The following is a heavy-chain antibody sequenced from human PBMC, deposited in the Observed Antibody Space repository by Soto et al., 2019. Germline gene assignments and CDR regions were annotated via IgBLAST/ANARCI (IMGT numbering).Heavy chain of an antibody. D-gene: IGHD5-12*01. CDR2: IYHSGST. J-gene: IGHJ4*02. CDR1: GGSISSSNW. V-gene: IGHV4-4*02. Sequence: QVQLQESGPGLVKPSGTLSLTCAVSGGSISSSNWWSWVRQPPGKGLEWIGEIYHSGSTNYNPSLKSRVNISVDKSKNQFSLKLSSVTAADTAVYYCAREIPDIVATIGGAYFDYWGQGTLVTVSS. CDR3: AREIPDIVATIGGAYFDY.